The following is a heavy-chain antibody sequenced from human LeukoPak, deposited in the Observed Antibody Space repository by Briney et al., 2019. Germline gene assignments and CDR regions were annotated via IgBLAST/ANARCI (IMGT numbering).Heavy chain of an antibody. CDR1: GFTFSSYA. J-gene: IGHJ6*02. CDR3: TSRRNYYDSSGYYPYYYYGMDV. D-gene: IGHD3-22*01. Sequence: GGSLRLSCAASGFTFSSYAMSWVHQAPGKGLEWVSAISGSGGSTYYADSVKGRFTISRDNSKNTLYLQMNSLRAEDTAVYYCTSRRNYYDSSGYYPYYYYGMDVWGQGTTVTVSS. CDR2: ISGSGGST. V-gene: IGHV3-23*01.